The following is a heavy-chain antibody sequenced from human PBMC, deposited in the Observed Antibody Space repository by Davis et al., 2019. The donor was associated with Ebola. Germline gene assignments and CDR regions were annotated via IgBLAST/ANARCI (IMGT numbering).Heavy chain of an antibody. J-gene: IGHJ4*02. CDR1: GFTFSNHA. CDR2: TSHNERER. V-gene: IGHV3-30*04. CDR3: ARALHDEVLDY. Sequence: WGSLILSCVASGFTFSNHAMHWVRQAPGKGLEWVAVTSHNERERFYGESVQGRFTISRDNSENVLYLQMDSLRPDDTAIYFCARALHDEVLDYWGQGTPVTVSS. D-gene: IGHD1-1*01.